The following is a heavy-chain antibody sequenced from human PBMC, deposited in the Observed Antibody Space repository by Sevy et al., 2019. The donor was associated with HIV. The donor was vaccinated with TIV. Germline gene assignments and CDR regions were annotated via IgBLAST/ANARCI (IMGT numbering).Heavy chain of an antibody. J-gene: IGHJ3*02. CDR2: IYYSGST. CDR1: DGSISSYY. CDR3: ASAIRFVDTAMVGAFDI. Sequence: SETLSLTCTVSDGSISSYYWSWIRQPPGKGLEWIGYIYYSGSTNYNPSLKSRVTISVDTSKNQFSLKLSSVTAADTAVYYCASAIRFVDTAMVGAFDIWGQGTMVTVSS. D-gene: IGHD5-18*01. V-gene: IGHV4-59*01.